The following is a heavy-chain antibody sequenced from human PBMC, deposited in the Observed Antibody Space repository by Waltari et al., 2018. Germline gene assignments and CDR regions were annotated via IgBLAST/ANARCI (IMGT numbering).Heavy chain of an antibody. J-gene: IGHJ4*02. CDR3: AKVLDTIAVTGSLDS. Sequence: EVQLVESGGALVQPGRSLTLSCSASGFTFEDYGINWVRQAPGKGLEWVAGISWNSGTLGYADSVKGRFTISRDNAKNAVYLQMDRLRAADTALYFCAKVLDTIAVTGSLDSWGQGTLVTVSS. CDR1: GFTFEDYG. V-gene: IGHV3-9*01. D-gene: IGHD6-19*01. CDR2: ISWNSGTL.